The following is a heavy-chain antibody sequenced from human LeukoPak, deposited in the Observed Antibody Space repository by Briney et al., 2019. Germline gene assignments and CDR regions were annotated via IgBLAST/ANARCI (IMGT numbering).Heavy chain of an antibody. V-gene: IGHV3-30*02. CDR2: IRYDGSGK. CDR3: AKDRGEGVPAALYYFDY. Sequence: PGGSLRLSCAASGFIFSSYGMHWVRQAPGKGLEWVAFIRYDGSGKYYADSVKGRFTISRDNPKNTLYLQMSSLRAEDTAVYYCAKDRGEGVPAALYYFDYWGQGTLVTVSS. CDR1: GFIFSSYG. D-gene: IGHD2-2*01. J-gene: IGHJ4*02.